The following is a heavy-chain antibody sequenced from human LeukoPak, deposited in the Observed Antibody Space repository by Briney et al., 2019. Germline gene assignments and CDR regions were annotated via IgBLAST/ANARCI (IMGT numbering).Heavy chain of an antibody. J-gene: IGHJ6*03. CDR1: GGSISSYY. D-gene: IGHD4-11*01. CDR2: IYYSGSI. CDR3: ARLTLDHDYSNYVADFTNYYYYMDV. Sequence: RPSETLSLTCTVPGGSISSYYWSWIRQPPGKGLEWIGYIYYSGSINYNPSLKSRVTISVDTSKNQLSLKLSSVTAADTAVYYCARLTLDHDYSNYVADFTNYYYYMDVWGKGTTVTVSS. V-gene: IGHV4-59*01.